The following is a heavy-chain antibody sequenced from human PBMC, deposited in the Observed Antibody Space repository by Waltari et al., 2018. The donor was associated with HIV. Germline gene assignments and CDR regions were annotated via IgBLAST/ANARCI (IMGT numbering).Heavy chain of an antibody. CDR1: GYSISSGYY. Sequence: QVQLQESGPGLVKPSETLSLTCAVSGYSISSGYYWGWIRQPPGKGLEWIGSIYHSGSTYYNPSLKSRGTRSVDTSKNQFSLKLSSVTAADTAVYYCARVYGYSGSYPGAPDDYWGQGTLVTVSS. D-gene: IGHD1-26*01. J-gene: IGHJ4*02. CDR2: IYHSGST. CDR3: ARVYGYSGSYPGAPDDY. V-gene: IGHV4-38-2*01.